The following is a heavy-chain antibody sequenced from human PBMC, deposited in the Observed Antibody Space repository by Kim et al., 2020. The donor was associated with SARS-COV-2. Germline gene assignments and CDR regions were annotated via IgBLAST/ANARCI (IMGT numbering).Heavy chain of an antibody. CDR2: IKSKTDGGTT. J-gene: IGHJ6*02. V-gene: IGHV3-15*01. Sequence: GGSLRLSCAASGFTFSNAWMSWVRQAPGNGLEWVGRIKSKTDGGTTDYAAPVKGRFTISRDDSKNTLYLQMNSLKTEDTAVYYCTTTADCSSTSCYSYYYYCGMDVWGQGTTVTVSS. CDR3: TTTADCSSTSCYSYYYYCGMDV. CDR1: GFTFSNAW. D-gene: IGHD2-2*02.